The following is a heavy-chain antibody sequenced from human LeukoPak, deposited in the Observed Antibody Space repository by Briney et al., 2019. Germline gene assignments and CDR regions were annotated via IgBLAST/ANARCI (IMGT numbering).Heavy chain of an antibody. CDR3: AREFPAGHNEY. Sequence: GASVNVSCKASGYTFTSYDINWVRQATGQGLEWMGWMNPNSGNTGHAQKFQGRVTMTRNTSISTAYMELSSLRSEDTAVSYCAREFPAGHNEYWGQGNLVTVSS. CDR1: GYTFTSYD. D-gene: IGHD2-2*01. V-gene: IGHV1-8*01. J-gene: IGHJ4*02. CDR2: MNPNSGNT.